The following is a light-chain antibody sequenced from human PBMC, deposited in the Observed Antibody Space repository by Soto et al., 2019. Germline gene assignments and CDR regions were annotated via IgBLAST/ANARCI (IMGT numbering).Light chain of an antibody. Sequence: SYELTQPPSVSVAPGQMARITCGGNNIGSKRVHWYQQKPGQAPVLVVFDDRDRPSGIPERFSGSNSGNTATLTISGVGAGDEADYYCQVWDGFSDHYVFGTGTKVTVL. CDR3: QVWDGFSDHYV. CDR2: DDR. J-gene: IGLJ1*01. CDR1: NIGSKR. V-gene: IGLV3-21*02.